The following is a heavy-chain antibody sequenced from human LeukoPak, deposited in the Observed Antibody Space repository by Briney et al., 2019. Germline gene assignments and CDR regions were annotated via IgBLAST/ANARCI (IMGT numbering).Heavy chain of an antibody. Sequence: GGSLRLSCAASGFTFDDYAMHWVRQAPGKGLEWVAGTSWNSGTIAYGDSVKGRFTISRDNAKDSLWLQMNSLRAEDMALYYCAKDSRPRFDTSGWYSFDYWGQGTLVTVSP. CDR2: TSWNSGTI. V-gene: IGHV3-9*03. D-gene: IGHD6-19*01. CDR1: GFTFDDYA. J-gene: IGHJ4*02. CDR3: AKDSRPRFDTSGWYSFDY.